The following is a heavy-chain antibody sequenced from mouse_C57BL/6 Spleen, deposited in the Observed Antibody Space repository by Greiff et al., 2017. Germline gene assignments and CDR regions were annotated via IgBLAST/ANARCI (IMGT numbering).Heavy chain of an antibody. Sequence: QVQLQQPGTELVQPGASVKLSCKASGYTFTSYWMHWVKQRPGQGLEWIGNINPSNGGTNYNETFKSKATLTVDNSSSTAYMQLSSLTSEDSAVYYCALTAQATGFAYWGQGTLVTVSA. CDR2: INPSNGGT. J-gene: IGHJ3*01. CDR1: GYTFTSYW. V-gene: IGHV1-53*01. D-gene: IGHD3-2*02. CDR3: ALTAQATGFAY.